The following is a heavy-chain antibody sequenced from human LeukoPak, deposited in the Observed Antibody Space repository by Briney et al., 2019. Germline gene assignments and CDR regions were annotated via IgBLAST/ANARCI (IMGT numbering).Heavy chain of an antibody. CDR3: ARHYYDSGGYPDY. CDR1: GGSISSVNYY. CDR2: IYYSGST. J-gene: IGHJ4*02. D-gene: IGHD3-22*01. V-gene: IGHV4-30-4*01. Sequence: SETLSLTCTVSGGSISSVNYYWSWIRQPPGKGLEWIGYIYYSGSTYYNPSLRSRATISVDTSKNQFSLKLSSVTAADTAVYYCARHYYDSGGYPDYWGQGTLVTVSS.